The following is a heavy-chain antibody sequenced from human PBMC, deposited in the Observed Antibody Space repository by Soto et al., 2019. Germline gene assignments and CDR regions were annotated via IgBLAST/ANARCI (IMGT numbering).Heavy chain of an antibody. J-gene: IGHJ6*02. CDR2: ISGSSNTI. V-gene: IGHV3-48*02. CDR3: ARGFDLQYGMDV. Sequence: EVQLLESGGGLVQPGGSLRLSCTASGFIFSSYAMTWVRQAPGKGLEWLSYISGSSNTIYYADSVKGRFTISRDNAKNSLYLQMNSLRDEDTAVYFCARGFDLQYGMDVWGQGTTVTVSS. CDR1: GFIFSSYA.